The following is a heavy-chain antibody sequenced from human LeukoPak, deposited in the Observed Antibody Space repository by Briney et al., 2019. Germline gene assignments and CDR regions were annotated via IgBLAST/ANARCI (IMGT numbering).Heavy chain of an antibody. CDR2: INHSGST. D-gene: IGHD3-10*01. V-gene: IGHV4-34*01. CDR1: GGSFSGYY. Sequence: SETLSLTCAVYGGSFSGYYWSWIRQPPGKGLEWIGEINHSGSTNYNPSLKSRVTISVDTSKNQFSLTLSSVPAADTAVYYCARLYYYGSGSYGVDYWGQGTLVTVSS. CDR3: ARLYYYGSGSYGVDY. J-gene: IGHJ4*02.